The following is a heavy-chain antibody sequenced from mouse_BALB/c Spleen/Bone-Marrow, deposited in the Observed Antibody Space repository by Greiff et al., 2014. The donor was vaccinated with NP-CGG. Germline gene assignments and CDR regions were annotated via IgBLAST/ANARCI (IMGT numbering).Heavy chain of an antibody. J-gene: IGHJ4*01. CDR3: GRWGDGYYYAMDY. CDR2: INPFNGDT. V-gene: IGHV1-37*01. CDR1: GYSFTGYF. Sequence: VQLKESGPDLVKPGASAKLSCKASGYSFTGYFLNWVRQSHGKSLEWIGRINPFNGDTFYNQKFKGKATLTVDKSSTTAHMELLSLTSEDSAVYYCGRWGDGYYYAMDYWGQGTSVTVSS. D-gene: IGHD2-3*01.